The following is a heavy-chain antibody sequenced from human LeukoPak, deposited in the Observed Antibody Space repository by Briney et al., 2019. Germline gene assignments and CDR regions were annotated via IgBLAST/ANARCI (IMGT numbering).Heavy chain of an antibody. D-gene: IGHD3-3*01. CDR3: ASTGEWLFRYYYYYYMDV. V-gene: IGHV3-48*04. J-gene: IGHJ6*03. Sequence: GGSLRLSCAASGFTFSSYSMNWVRQAPGKGLEWVSYISSSSSTKYYADSVKGRFTISRDNAKNSLYLQMNSLRAEDTAVYYCASTGEWLFRYYYYYYMDVCGKGTTVTVSS. CDR2: ISSSSSTK. CDR1: GFTFSSYS.